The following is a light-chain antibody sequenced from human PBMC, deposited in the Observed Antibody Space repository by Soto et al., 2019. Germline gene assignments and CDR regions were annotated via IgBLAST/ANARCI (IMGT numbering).Light chain of an antibody. CDR3: QQYHSSPRK. Sequence: EVVLTQSPVTLSLSPGEIATLSCSASQSITSGYLAWSQQKPGQAPRLLIYGASSRATGIPDRFSGSGSGTDFTLTISRLEPEDFAVYYCQQYHSSPRKFGQGTKVDIK. V-gene: IGKV3-20*01. J-gene: IGKJ1*01. CDR1: QSITSGY. CDR2: GAS.